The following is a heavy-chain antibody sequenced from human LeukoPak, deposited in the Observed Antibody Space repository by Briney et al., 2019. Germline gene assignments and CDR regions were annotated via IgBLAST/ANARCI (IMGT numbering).Heavy chain of an antibody. J-gene: IGHJ3*02. V-gene: IGHV1-46*01. Sequence: ASVKVSCKASGDTFTSYYMHWVRQAPGQGLEWMGIINPSGGSTSSAQKFQGRVTMTWDMSTSTVYMDLSSLRSEDTAVYYCARGRHYYDSSDYYYEGDAFDIWGQGTMVTVSS. CDR1: GDTFTSYY. CDR2: INPSGGST. CDR3: ARGRHYYDSSDYYYEGDAFDI. D-gene: IGHD3-22*01.